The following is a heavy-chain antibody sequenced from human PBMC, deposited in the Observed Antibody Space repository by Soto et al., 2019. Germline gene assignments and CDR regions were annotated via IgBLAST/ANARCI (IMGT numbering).Heavy chain of an antibody. J-gene: IGHJ4*02. Sequence: GGSLRLSCGASGFTFSSDGMHWVRQAPGKGLEWVTIIWYDGSNKYYADSVKGRFTISRDNSKNTLYLQMNSLRAEDTAVYYCARGGLSAAGIDYWGQGT. CDR3: ARGGLSAAGIDY. CDR1: GFTFSSDG. D-gene: IGHD6-13*01. CDR2: IWYDGSNK. V-gene: IGHV3-33*01.